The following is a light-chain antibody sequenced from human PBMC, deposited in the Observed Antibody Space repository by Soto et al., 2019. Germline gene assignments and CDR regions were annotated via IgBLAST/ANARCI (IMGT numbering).Light chain of an antibody. Sequence: EIVMTQSPATLSVSPGETATLSCRASQSISIGLAWYRQKPGQPPGLLIYGASTRATGTPARFSGSGSGTEFTLTISSLQSEDFALYFCQQYNKWPLITFGQGTRLEIK. CDR3: QQYNKWPLIT. CDR1: QSISIG. CDR2: GAS. J-gene: IGKJ5*01. V-gene: IGKV3D-15*01.